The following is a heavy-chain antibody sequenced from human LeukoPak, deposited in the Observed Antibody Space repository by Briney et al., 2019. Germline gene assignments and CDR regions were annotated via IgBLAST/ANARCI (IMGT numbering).Heavy chain of an antibody. D-gene: IGHD5-18*01. CDR2: IYPGDSDT. J-gene: IGHJ5*02. V-gene: IGHV5-51*01. CDR1: GYSFTSYW. CDR3: ARRRLDTATADFNWFDP. Sequence: KPGESLKISCKGSGYSFTSYWIGWVRQMPGKGLEWMGIIYPGDSDTRYSPSFQGQVTISADKSISTAYLQWSSLKASDTAMYYCARRRLDTATADFNWFDPWGQGTLVTVSS.